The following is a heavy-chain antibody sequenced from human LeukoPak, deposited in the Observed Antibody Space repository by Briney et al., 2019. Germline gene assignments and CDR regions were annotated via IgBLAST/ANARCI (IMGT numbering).Heavy chain of an antibody. CDR3: AKDLDFWSGYYTDY. J-gene: IGHJ4*02. Sequence: PGGSLRLSCAASGFTFSSYAMSWVRQAPGKGLEWVSAISGSGGSTYYADSVKGRFTISRDNSKNTLYLQTNSLRAEDTAVYYCAKDLDFWSGYYTDYWGQGTLVTVSS. CDR2: ISGSGGST. D-gene: IGHD3-3*01. CDR1: GFTFSSYA. V-gene: IGHV3-23*01.